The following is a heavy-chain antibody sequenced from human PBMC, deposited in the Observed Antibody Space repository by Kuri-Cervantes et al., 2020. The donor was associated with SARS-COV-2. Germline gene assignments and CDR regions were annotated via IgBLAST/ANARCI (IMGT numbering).Heavy chain of an antibody. Sequence: GESLKISCAVSGFNFSRTDMHWVRQAPGKGLEWVAFISNDGKKIKYMASGTGRFTISRDNSQDILYLQMESLTNEDMAIYFCAKDRVGVQDFWGQGTLVTVSS. J-gene: IGHJ4*02. CDR2: ISNDGKKI. CDR1: GFNFSRTD. D-gene: IGHD2-21*01. V-gene: IGHV3-30*18. CDR3: AKDRVGVQDF.